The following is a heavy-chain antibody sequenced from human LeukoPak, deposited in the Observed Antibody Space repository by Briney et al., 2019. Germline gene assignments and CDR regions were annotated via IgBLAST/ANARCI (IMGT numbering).Heavy chain of an antibody. CDR2: IYPNSGGT. CDR1: GYTFSGYF. Sequence: ASVKVSCKAPGYTFSGYFMHWVQQAPGQGLEWMGWIYPNSGGTKYAQKFQGRVTMTRDTSISTIYMELSSLRSDDTAVYYCARFSGSSNFDYWGQGTLVTVPS. V-gene: IGHV1-2*02. D-gene: IGHD1-26*01. CDR3: ARFSGSSNFDY. J-gene: IGHJ4*02.